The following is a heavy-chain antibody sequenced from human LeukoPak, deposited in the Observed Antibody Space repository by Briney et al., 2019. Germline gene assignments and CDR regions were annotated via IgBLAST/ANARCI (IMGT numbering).Heavy chain of an antibody. CDR1: GGSISSSGYY. V-gene: IGHV4-31*03. CDR3: ARGLNYGFAAFDP. CDR2: IHYSGST. Sequence: SQALSLTCTVSGGSISSSGYYWSWIRQHPGKGLEWIGYIHYSGSTYYNPSLKSRVTISVDTSKNQFSLKLSSVTAADTAVYYCARGLNYGFAAFDPWGQGTLVTVSS. J-gene: IGHJ5*02. D-gene: IGHD4-11*01.